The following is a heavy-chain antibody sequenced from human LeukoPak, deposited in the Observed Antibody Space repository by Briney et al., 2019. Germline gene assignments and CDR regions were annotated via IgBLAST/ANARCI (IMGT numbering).Heavy chain of an antibody. V-gene: IGHV3-7*01. Sequence: PGGSLRLSCAASGFTFSSYWMTWVRQAPGKGLEWVANIKQDGSERNYLDSVKGRFTISRDNAKNSLYLQMNSLRAEDTAVYFCARDRGFVGVFYSGIDVWGQGTTITVSS. CDR1: GFTFSSYW. J-gene: IGHJ6*02. D-gene: IGHD4-11*01. CDR3: ARDRGFVGVFYSGIDV. CDR2: IKQDGSER.